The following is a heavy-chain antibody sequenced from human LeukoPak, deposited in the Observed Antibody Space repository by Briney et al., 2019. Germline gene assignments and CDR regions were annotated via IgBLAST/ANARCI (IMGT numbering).Heavy chain of an antibody. J-gene: IGHJ6*02. CDR2: IIPIFGTA. V-gene: IGHV1-69*13. Sequence: SVKVSCKASGGTFSSYAISWVRQAPGQGLEWMGGIIPIFGTANYAQKFQGRVTITADESTSTAYMELSSLGSEDTAVYYCARGLLLDYYYYGMDVWGQGTTVTVSS. CDR3: ARGLLLDYYYYGMDV. D-gene: IGHD2-15*01. CDR1: GGTFSSYA.